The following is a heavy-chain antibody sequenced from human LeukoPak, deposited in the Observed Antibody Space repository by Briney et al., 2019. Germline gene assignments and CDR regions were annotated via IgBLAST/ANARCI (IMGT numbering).Heavy chain of an antibody. D-gene: IGHD6-19*01. J-gene: IGHJ4*02. Sequence: SETLSLTCTVSGGSISGRSYSWGWIRQPPGKGLEWIGQIYARGTTEYNPSLQSRVTISVDTSKNQFSLMLTSLTAADTAVYHCARLHPSGPEDHWGQGTLVTVSS. CDR2: IYARGTT. V-gene: IGHV4-39*01. CDR1: GGSISGRSYS. CDR3: ARLHPSGPEDH.